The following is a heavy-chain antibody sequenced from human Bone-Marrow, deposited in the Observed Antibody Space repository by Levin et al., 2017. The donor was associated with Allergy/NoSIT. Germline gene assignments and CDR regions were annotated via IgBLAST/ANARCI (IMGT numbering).Heavy chain of an antibody. CDR1: GGSISSSSYY. Sequence: MSSETLSLTCTVSGGSISSSSYYWGWIRQPPGKGLEWIGSIYYSGSTYYNPSLKSRVTISVDTSKNQFSLKLSSVTAADTAVYYCARLGDYYDFWSGYRMFDYWGQGTLVTVSS. CDR3: ARLGDYYDFWSGYRMFDY. J-gene: IGHJ4*02. CDR2: IYYSGST. V-gene: IGHV4-39*01. D-gene: IGHD3-3*01.